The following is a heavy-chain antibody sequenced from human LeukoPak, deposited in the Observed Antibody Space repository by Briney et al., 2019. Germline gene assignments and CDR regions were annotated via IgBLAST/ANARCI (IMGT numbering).Heavy chain of an antibody. D-gene: IGHD3-22*01. Sequence: PSETLSLTCTVSGGSISSSSYYWGWIRQPPGKGLEWIGSIYYSGSTYYNPSLKSRVTISVDTSKNQFSLKLSSVTAADTAVYYCARDSSSWYGYFQYWGQGTLVTVSS. J-gene: IGHJ1*01. CDR2: IYYSGST. CDR1: GGSISSSSYY. V-gene: IGHV4-39*07. CDR3: ARDSSSWYGYFQY.